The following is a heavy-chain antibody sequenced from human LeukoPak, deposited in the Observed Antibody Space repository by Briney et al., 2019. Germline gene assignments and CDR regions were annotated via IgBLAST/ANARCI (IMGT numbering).Heavy chain of an antibody. V-gene: IGHV4-34*01. Sequence: SETLSLTCAVYGGSFSGYYWSWIRQPPGKGLEWIGEINHSGSTNYNPSLKSRVTISVDTSKNQFSLKLSSVTAADTAVYYCAGALLTGYYPYYYYGMDVWGKGTTVTVSS. CDR1: GGSFSGYY. D-gene: IGHD3-9*01. CDR3: AGALLTGYYPYYYYGMDV. J-gene: IGHJ6*04. CDR2: INHSGST.